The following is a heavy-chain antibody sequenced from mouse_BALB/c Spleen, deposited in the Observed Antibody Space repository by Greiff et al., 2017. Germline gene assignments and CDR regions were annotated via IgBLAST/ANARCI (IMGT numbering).Heavy chain of an antibody. D-gene: IGHD2-4*01. V-gene: IGHV1-5*01. Sequence: EVQLQQSGTVLARPGASVKMSCKASGYTFTSYWMHWVKQRPGQGLEWIGAIYPGNSDTSYNQKFKGKAKLTAVTSTSTAYMELSSLTNEDSAVYYCTWGIYYDYDWFAYWGQGTLVTVSA. CDR2: IYPGNSDT. CDR3: TWGIYYDYDWFAY. CDR1: GYTFTSYW. J-gene: IGHJ3*01.